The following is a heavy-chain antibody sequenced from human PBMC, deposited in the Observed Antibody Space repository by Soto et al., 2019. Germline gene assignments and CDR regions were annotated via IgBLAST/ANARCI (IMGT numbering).Heavy chain of an antibody. J-gene: IGHJ6*03. D-gene: IGHD5-12*01. V-gene: IGHV1-18*01. CDR3: ARWGLQWLIGNYYYMDV. CDR2: ISAYNGNT. Sequence: QVQLVQSGAEVKKPGASLKVSCKASGYTFTSYGISWVRQAPGQGLEWMGWISAYNGNTNYAQKLQGRVTMTTDTSTSTAYMELRSLRSDDTAVYYCARWGLQWLIGNYYYMDVWGKGTTVTVSS. CDR1: GYTFTSYG.